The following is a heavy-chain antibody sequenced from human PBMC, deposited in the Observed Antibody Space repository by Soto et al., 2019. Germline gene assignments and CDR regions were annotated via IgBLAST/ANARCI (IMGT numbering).Heavy chain of an antibody. J-gene: IGHJ4*02. D-gene: IGHD2-15*01. CDR1: GGSISSGDYY. V-gene: IGHV4-30-4*01. CDR3: ARGTTVVAGFYVDY. Sequence: SETLSLTCTVSGGSISSGDYYWSWIRQPPGKGLEWIGYIYYSGSTYYNPSLKSRVTMSVDTSKNQFSLKLSSVTAADTAVYYCARGTTVVAGFYVDYWGQGTLVTVSS. CDR2: IYYSGST.